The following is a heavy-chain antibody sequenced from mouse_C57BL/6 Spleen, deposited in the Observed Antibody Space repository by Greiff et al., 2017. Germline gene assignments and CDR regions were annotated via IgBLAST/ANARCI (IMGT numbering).Heavy chain of an antibody. V-gene: IGHV1-26*01. CDR2: INPNNGGT. D-gene: IGHD1-1*01. J-gene: IGHJ1*03. Sequence: VQLQQSGPELVKPGASVKISCKASGYTFTDYYMNWVKQSHGKSLEWIGDINPNNGGTSYNQKFKGKATLTVDKSSSTAYMELRSLTSEDSAVYYCVLITTVVAHWYFDVWGTGTTVTVSS. CDR1: GYTFTDYY. CDR3: VLITTVVAHWYFDV.